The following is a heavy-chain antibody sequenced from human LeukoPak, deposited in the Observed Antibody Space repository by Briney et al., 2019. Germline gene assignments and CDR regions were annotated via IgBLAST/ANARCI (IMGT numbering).Heavy chain of an antibody. V-gene: IGHV3-23*01. CDR3: AKASRQGAVASPLDY. J-gene: IGHJ4*02. CDR2: IGGGGVRT. CDR1: GFTFTTYA. D-gene: IGHD6-19*01. Sequence: GGSLRLSCATSGFTFTTYAMSWVRQAPGKGLEWVSAIGGGGVRTYYADSVKGRFTISRDNSKDTLFLQMNSLRAEDTAVYYCAKASRQGAVASPLDYWGQGTLVTVSS.